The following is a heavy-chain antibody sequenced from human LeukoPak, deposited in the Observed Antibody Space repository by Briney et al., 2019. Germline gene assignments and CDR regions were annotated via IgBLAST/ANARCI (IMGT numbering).Heavy chain of an antibody. V-gene: IGHV4-39*01. J-gene: IGHJ2*01. Sequence: SETLSLTCTVSGGSISSSSYYWGWIRQPPGKGLEWIGSIYYSGSTYYNPSLKSRVTISVDTSKNQFSLKLNSVTAADTAVYYCARPGGTSDWYFDLWGRGTLVTVSS. D-gene: IGHD1-7*01. CDR3: ARPGGTSDWYFDL. CDR1: GGSISSSSYY. CDR2: IYYSGST.